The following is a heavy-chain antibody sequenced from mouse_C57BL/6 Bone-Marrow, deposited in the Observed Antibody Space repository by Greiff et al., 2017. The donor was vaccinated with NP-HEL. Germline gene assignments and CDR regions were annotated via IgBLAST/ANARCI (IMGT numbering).Heavy chain of an antibody. CDR3: TRVNYYGSIYRLYFDY. CDR2: IYPGNSDT. V-gene: IGHV1-5*01. Sequence: VQLQQSGTVLARPGASVKMSCKTSGYTFTSYWMHWVKQRPGQGLEWIGAIYPGNSDTSYNQKFKGKAKLTAVTSASTAYMELSSLTNEDSAVYYCTRVNYYGSIYRLYFDYWGQGTTLTVSS. D-gene: IGHD1-1*01. J-gene: IGHJ2*01. CDR1: GYTFTSYW.